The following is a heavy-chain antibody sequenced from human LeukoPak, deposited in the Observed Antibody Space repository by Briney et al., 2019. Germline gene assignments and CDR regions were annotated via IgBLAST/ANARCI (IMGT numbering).Heavy chain of an antibody. J-gene: IGHJ6*03. Sequence: PSETLSLTCAAYGGSFSGYYWSWIRQPPGKGLEWIGEINHSGSTNYNPSLKSRITISVDTSKNQFSLKLSSVTAAGTAVYYCARRLGYCSSTSCYTSYYYYYYMDVWGKGTTVTVSS. V-gene: IGHV4-34*01. CDR2: INHSGST. D-gene: IGHD2-2*02. CDR3: ARRLGYCSSTSCYTSYYYYYYMDV. CDR1: GGSFSGYY.